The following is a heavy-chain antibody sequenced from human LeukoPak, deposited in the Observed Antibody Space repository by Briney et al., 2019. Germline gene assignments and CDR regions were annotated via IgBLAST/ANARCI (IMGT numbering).Heavy chain of an antibody. D-gene: IGHD5-18*01. Sequence: PSEALSLTCTVSGGSISSYYWSWIRQPPGKGLEWIGYIYYSGSTNYNPSLKSRVTISVDTSKNQFSLKLSSVTAADTAVYYCARDTRGYSYGSYYYGMDVWGKGTTVTVSS. CDR2: IYYSGST. CDR3: ARDTRGYSYGSYYYGMDV. CDR1: GGSISSYY. V-gene: IGHV4-59*12. J-gene: IGHJ6*04.